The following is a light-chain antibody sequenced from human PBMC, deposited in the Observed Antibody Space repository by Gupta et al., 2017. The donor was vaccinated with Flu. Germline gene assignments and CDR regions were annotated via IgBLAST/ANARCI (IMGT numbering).Light chain of an antibody. Sequence: EIVLTQSPATLSLSPGEGATLSCRASQSVSSYLAWYQQKPGQAPRLLIYDASNRATGIPARFSGGGSGTDFTLSISSLEPEDSAVYYCQQRYNWITFGGGTKVEIK. CDR3: QQRYNWIT. CDR1: QSVSSY. V-gene: IGKV3-11*01. CDR2: DAS. J-gene: IGKJ4*01.